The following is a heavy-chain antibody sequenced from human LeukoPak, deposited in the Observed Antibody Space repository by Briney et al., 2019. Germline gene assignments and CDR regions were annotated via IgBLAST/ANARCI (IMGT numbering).Heavy chain of an antibody. CDR3: ARDLIVVVAANSYYYYGMDV. CDR1: GYIFTSYG. Sequence: ASVKVSCKASGYIFTSYGISWVRQAPGQGLEWMGWISAYNGNTNYAQKLQGRVTMTTDTSTSTAYMELRSLRSDDTAVYYCARDLIVVVAANSYYYYGMDVWGQGTTVTVSS. V-gene: IGHV1-18*01. CDR2: ISAYNGNT. J-gene: IGHJ6*02. D-gene: IGHD2-15*01.